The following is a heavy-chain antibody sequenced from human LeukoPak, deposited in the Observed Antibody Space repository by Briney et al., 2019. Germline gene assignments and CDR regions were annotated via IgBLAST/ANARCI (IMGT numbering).Heavy chain of an antibody. Sequence: GGSLRLSCSASGFTFSTSWMNWVRQAPGKGLEWVADIKQDGSEKYYVDSVKGRFTISRDNAKNSLYLHLNSLRAEDTAVYYCARGDYYDRRFDNWGQGTLVTVFS. CDR3: ARGDYYDRRFDN. V-gene: IGHV3-7*02. CDR2: IKQDGSEK. J-gene: IGHJ4*02. CDR1: GFTFSTSW. D-gene: IGHD3-22*01.